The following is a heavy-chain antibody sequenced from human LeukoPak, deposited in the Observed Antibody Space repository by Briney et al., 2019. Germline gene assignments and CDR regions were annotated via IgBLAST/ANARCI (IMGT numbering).Heavy chain of an antibody. D-gene: IGHD3-22*01. CDR1: GGSFSGYY. CDR2: INHSGST. V-gene: IGHV4-34*01. Sequence: NPSETLSLTCAVYGGSFSGYYWSWIRQPPGKGLEWIGEINHSGSTNYNPFLKSRVTISVDTSKNQFSLKLSSVTAADTAVYYCARAPTNYYDSSGYFAFDIWGQGTMVTVSS. CDR3: ARAPTNYYDSSGYFAFDI. J-gene: IGHJ3*02.